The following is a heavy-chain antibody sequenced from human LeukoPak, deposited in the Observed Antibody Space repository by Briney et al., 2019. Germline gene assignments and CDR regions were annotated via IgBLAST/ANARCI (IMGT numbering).Heavy chain of an antibody. CDR3: ARDHYGGNSDY. J-gene: IGHJ4*02. CDR2: INTDGSST. Sequence: GGSLRLSCAASGFSFSSYWMHWVRQAPGKGLVWVSRINTDGSSTYYADSVKGRFTISRDNAENTLYLQMNTLRAEDTAVYYCARDHYGGNSDYWGQGILVTVSS. CDR1: GFSFSSYW. D-gene: IGHD4-23*01. V-gene: IGHV3-74*01.